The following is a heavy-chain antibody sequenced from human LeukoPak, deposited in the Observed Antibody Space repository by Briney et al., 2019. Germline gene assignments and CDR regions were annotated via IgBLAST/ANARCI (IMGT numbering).Heavy chain of an antibody. J-gene: IGHJ2*01. V-gene: IGHV3-7*04. D-gene: IGHD7-27*01. Sequence: GGSLRLSCAASGFTFSSYWMSWVRQAPGKGLEWVANIKQDGSEKNYVDSVKGRFTISRDNAKNSLYLQMDSLRVEDTAVYYCAGGWGWYFNLWGRGTLVTVSS. CDR3: AGGWGWYFNL. CDR2: IKQDGSEK. CDR1: GFTFSSYW.